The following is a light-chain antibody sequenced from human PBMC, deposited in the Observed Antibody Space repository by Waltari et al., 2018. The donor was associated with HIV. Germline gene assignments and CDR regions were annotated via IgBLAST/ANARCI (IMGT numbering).Light chain of an antibody. V-gene: IGLV7-46*01. Sequence: QAVVTQEPSLTVSPGGTVTLTCGSSTGAVTSGHFPYWFQQKPGQAPRTLIYDTSQKPSSTPARFSGSLLGGKAALTLSGAQPEDEADYYCLLSSSGSRVFGGGTKLTVL. CDR3: LLSSSGSRV. J-gene: IGLJ3*02. CDR1: TGAVTSGHF. CDR2: DTS.